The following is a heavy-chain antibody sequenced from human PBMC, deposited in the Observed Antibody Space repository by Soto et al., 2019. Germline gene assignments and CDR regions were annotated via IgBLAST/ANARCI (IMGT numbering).Heavy chain of an antibody. J-gene: IGHJ4*02. D-gene: IGHD3-16*01. CDR1: GFTFSSHG. V-gene: IGHV3-33*01. CDR2: IWHDGSNK. CDR3: ARWGPDKVLDY. Sequence: QVQLVESGGGVVQPGRSLRVSCAASGFTFSSHGMHWVRQAPGKGLEWVAVIWHDGSNKYYGESGKGRFTISSDNSRSTVDLQRNSLRAEDTAIYYCARWGPDKVLDYWGQGTLVTVSS.